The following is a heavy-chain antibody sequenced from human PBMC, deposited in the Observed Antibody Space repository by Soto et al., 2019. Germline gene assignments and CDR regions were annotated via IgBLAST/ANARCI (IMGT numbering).Heavy chain of an antibody. J-gene: IGHJ4*02. CDR2: ISSSSSYI. D-gene: IGHD3-9*01. Sequence: GGSLRLSCAASGFTFSSYSMNWVRQAPGKGLEWVSSISSSSSYIYYADSVKGRFTISRDNAKNSLYLQMNSLRAEDTAVYYCAREKTGYDPDFDYWGQGTLVTVSS. CDR1: GFTFSSYS. V-gene: IGHV3-21*01. CDR3: AREKTGYDPDFDY.